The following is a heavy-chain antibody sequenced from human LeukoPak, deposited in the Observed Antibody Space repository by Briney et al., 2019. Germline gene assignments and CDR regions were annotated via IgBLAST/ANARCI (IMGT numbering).Heavy chain of an antibody. CDR3: ARGISHDF. D-gene: IGHD2-15*01. CDR1: RFTFSTFA. J-gene: IGHJ4*02. V-gene: IGHV3-23*01. Sequence: GGSLRLSCVASRFTFSTFAMNWVRQAPGKGLEWVSSINGSGGRTAYADSVKGRFTISRDNSGNTLYLQIGSLRAEDTAVYFCARGISHDFWGQGTLVTVSS. CDR2: INGSGGRT.